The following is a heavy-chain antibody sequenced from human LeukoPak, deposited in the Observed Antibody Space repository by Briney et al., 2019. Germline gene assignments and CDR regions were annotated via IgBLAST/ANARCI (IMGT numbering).Heavy chain of an antibody. J-gene: IGHJ3*02. D-gene: IGHD4-17*01. V-gene: IGHV3-7*01. Sequence: GGSLRLSCAASGFTFSSYWMSWVRQAPGKGLEWVANIKPDGSEKYCVDSVKGRFTISRDNAKKSLYLQMNSLRAEDTAVYYCARGDFNDYGDYVDAFEIWGRGTMVTVSA. CDR2: IKPDGSEK. CDR3: ARGDFNDYGDYVDAFEI. CDR1: GFTFSSYW.